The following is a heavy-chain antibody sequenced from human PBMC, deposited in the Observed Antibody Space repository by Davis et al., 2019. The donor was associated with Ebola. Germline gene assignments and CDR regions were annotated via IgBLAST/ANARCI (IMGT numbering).Heavy chain of an antibody. J-gene: IGHJ4*02. V-gene: IGHV4-30-4*07. D-gene: IGHD3-10*01. Sequence: SETLSLTCAVSGVSISSRWYSWNWIRQPPGTGLEWIGCVDYSGSIYYNPYLKSAVTISVDTSKNQFSLKLSSVTAADTAVYYCARDRVGFGELWYWGQGTLVTVSS. CDR3: ARDRVGFGELWY. CDR2: VDYSGSI. CDR1: GVSISSRWYS.